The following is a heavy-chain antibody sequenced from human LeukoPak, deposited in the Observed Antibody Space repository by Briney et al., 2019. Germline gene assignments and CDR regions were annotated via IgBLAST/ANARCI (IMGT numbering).Heavy chain of an antibody. Sequence: QSGGSLRLSCAASGFTFDDYAMHWVRQAPGKGLEWVSGISWNSGSIGYADSVKGRFTISRDNAKNSLYLQMNSLRAEDTALYYCAKGPGSSWLLFDYWGQGTLVTVSS. CDR3: AKGPGSSWLLFDY. CDR1: GFTFDDYA. D-gene: IGHD6-13*01. V-gene: IGHV3-9*01. CDR2: ISWNSGSI. J-gene: IGHJ4*02.